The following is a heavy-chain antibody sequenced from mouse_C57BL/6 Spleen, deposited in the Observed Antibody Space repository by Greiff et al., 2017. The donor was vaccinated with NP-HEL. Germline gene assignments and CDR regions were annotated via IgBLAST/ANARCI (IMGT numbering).Heavy chain of an antibody. Sequence: QVQLQQPGTELVKPGASVKLSCKASGYTFTSYWMHWVKQRPGQGLEWIGNINPSNGGTNYNEKFKSKATLTVDKSSSTAYMQLSSLTSEDSAVYYCARSSNEGYFVYYAMDYWGQGTSVTVSS. CDR3: ARSSNEGYFVYYAMDY. CDR1: GYTFTSYW. D-gene: IGHD2-3*01. J-gene: IGHJ4*01. V-gene: IGHV1-53*01. CDR2: INPSNGGT.